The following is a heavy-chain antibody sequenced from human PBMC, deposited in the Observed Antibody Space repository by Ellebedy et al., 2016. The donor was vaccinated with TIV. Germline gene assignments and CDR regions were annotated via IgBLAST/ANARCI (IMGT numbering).Heavy chain of an antibody. CDR2: VSDSGST. V-gene: IGHV4-59*01. Sequence: MPSETLSLTCTVSSDSISSYHCNWIRQSPGKGLEWIGYVSDSGSTKYNPSLRSRVTISADTSKNQFSLRLSSVTAADAAIYYCAGVRNGDRPFAYWGQGALVTVSS. J-gene: IGHJ4*02. CDR1: SDSISSYH. CDR3: AGVRNGDRPFAY. D-gene: IGHD5-24*01.